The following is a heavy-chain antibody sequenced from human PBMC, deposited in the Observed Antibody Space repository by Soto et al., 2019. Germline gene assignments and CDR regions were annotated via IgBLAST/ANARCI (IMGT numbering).Heavy chain of an antibody. CDR2: IKSKTHGGTT. V-gene: IGHV3-15*07. CDR1: DFTFSNAW. D-gene: IGHD3-10*01. CDR3: AKNALRTHDSSGYFDY. J-gene: IGHJ4*02. Sequence: GGSLRLSCAASDFTFSNAWINWVRQAPGKGLEWVGRIKSKTHGGTTDFAAPVKGRFAISRDDSKNMVYLQMNSLKTEDTGIYYCAKNALRTHDSSGYFDYWGQGALVTVSS.